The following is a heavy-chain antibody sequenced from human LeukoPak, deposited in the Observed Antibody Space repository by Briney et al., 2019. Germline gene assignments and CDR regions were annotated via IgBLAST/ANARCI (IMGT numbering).Heavy chain of an antibody. Sequence: PSETLSLTCTVSGGSISSGGYYWSWIRQPPGKGLEWIGYIYHSGSTYYNPSLKSRVTISVDRSKNQFSLKLSSVTAADTAVYYCARDRGIERLAAAGTRWFDPWGQGTLVTVSS. CDR3: ARDRGIERLAAAGTRWFDP. J-gene: IGHJ5*02. D-gene: IGHD6-13*01. CDR1: GGSISSGGYY. CDR2: IYHSGST. V-gene: IGHV4-30-2*01.